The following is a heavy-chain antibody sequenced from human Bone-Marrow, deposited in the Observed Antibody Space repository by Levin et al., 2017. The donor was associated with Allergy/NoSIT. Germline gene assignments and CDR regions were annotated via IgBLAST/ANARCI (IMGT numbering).Heavy chain of an antibody. CDR3: ARSGPGTTSYFDY. CDR1: GGTFSSYA. V-gene: IGHV1-69*06. CDR2: IIPIFGTA. J-gene: IGHJ4*02. D-gene: IGHD1-7*01. Sequence: SVKVSCKASGGTFSSYAISWVRQAPGQGLEWMGGIIPIFGTANYAQKFQGRVTITADKSTSTAYMELSSLRSEDTAVYYCARSGPGTTSYFDYWGQGTLVTVSS.